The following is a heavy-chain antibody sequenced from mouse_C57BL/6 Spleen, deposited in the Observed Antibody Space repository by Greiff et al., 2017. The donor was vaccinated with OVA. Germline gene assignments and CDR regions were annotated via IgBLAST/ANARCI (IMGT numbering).Heavy chain of an antibody. CDR3: AREGPYYYGYFDY. D-gene: IGHD1-1*01. V-gene: IGHV1-18*01. Sequence: VQLKQSGPELVKPGASVKIPCKASGYTFTDYNMDWVKQSHGKSLEWIGDINPNNGGTIYNQKFKGKATLTVDKSSSTAYMELRSLTSEDTAVYYCAREGPYYYGYFDYWGQGTTLTVSS. CDR2: INPNNGGT. J-gene: IGHJ2*01. CDR1: GYTFTDYN.